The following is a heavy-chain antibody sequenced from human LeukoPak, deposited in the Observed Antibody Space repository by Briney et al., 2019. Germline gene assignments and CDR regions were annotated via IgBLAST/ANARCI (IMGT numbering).Heavy chain of an antibody. Sequence: GRSLRLSCAASGFTFSSYDMHWVRQAPGKGLEWVTLISYDGGNKYYGDSVKGRFTISRDNSKNTLYLQMTSLRVEDTAFYYCATNSRRPHQYYMDVWGKGTTVTVSS. CDR2: ISYDGGNK. CDR1: GFTFSSYD. V-gene: IGHV3-30*03. CDR3: ATNSRRPHQYYMDV. D-gene: IGHD1-14*01. J-gene: IGHJ6*03.